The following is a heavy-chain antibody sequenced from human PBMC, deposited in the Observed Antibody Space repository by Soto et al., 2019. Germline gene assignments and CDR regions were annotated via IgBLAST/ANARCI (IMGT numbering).Heavy chain of an antibody. CDR2: ISYDGGNQ. D-gene: IGHD1-26*01. CDR1: GFTFSAYG. V-gene: IGHV3-30*03. CDR3: AIEKVGTAFIHVFDI. J-gene: IGHJ3*02. Sequence: PGGSLRLSCAASGFTFSAYGMHWVRQAPGKGLEWVALISYDGGNQYYADSVKGRFTISRDNSKNTLYLQMSSLRVEDTAVYYRAIEKVGTAFIHVFDIRGQGTMVTVSS.